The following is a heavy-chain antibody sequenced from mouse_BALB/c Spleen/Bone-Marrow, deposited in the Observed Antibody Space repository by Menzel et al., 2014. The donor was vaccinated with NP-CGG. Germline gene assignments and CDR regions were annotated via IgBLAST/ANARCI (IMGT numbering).Heavy chain of an antibody. D-gene: IGHD2-14*01. CDR1: GYTFTDYA. V-gene: IGHV1S137*01. CDR2: ISTYYGDA. Sequence: QVQLQQSGAELVRPGVSVKTSCKGSGYTFTDYAMHWVKQSHAKSLEWIGVISTYYGDASYNQKFKGKATMTVDKSSSTAYMELARLTSEDSAIYYCAREVRDDYAMDYWGQGTSVTVSS. J-gene: IGHJ4*01. CDR3: AREVRDDYAMDY.